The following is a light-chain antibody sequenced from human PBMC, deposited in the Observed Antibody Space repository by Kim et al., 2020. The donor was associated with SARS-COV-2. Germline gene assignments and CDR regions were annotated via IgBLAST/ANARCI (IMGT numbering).Light chain of an antibody. CDR3: RAWDSSTWV. V-gene: IGLV3-1*01. J-gene: IGLJ3*02. CDR2: RDS. Sequence: VAQGQTAGIACSRDKLGDEYACWYMQRPGPSPVLEIYRDSKRPSGIRVRFSDSNSGNTATLTIGGAQAMDEADCYGRAWDSSTWVFGGGTQLTVL. CDR1: KLGDEY.